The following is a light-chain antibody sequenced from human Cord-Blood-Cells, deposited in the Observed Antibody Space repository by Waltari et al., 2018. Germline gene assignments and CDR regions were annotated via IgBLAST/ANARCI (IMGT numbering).Light chain of an antibody. V-gene: IGLV2-23*02. J-gene: IGLJ1*01. CDR3: GSDAGSSTEV. Sequence: QSALTQPPSVSGSPGQSINISCTGTNSDVGSYNLVSGYQQHPGKAPNLMIYEVSKRPTGVSNRFSGCKSGNTASLTISVLQAEDEADYYCGSDAGSSTEVFGTGTKVTVL. CDR2: EVS. CDR1: NSDVGSYNL.